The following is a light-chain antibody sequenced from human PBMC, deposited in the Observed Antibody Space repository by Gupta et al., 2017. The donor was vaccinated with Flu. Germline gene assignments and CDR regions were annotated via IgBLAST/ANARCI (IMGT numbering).Light chain of an antibody. CDR3: CSYAGSYTFVV. V-gene: IGLV2-11*01. CDR1: SSDVGAYDY. Sequence: QSALTPPRSVSGSPGQSATISCTGTSSDVGAYDYVSWYQQHPGKAPKLIIYDVGERPSGVPDRFSGSKSGNTASLTISELRAEDEALYFCCSYAGSYTFVVFGGGTQLTVL. CDR2: DVG. J-gene: IGLJ2*01.